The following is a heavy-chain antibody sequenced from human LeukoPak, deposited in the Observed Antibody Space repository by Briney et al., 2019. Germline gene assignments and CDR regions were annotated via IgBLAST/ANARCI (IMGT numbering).Heavy chain of an antibody. J-gene: IGHJ4*02. D-gene: IGHD6-19*01. CDR3: AAGYSSGWYPAGIDY. CDR1: GGSVSSGSYY. CDR2: IYYSGST. Sequence: SETLSPTCTVSGGSVSSGSYYWSWIRQPPGKGLEWIGYIYYSGSTNYNPSLKSRVTISVDTSKNQFSLKLSSVTAADTAVYYCAAGYSSGWYPAGIDYWGQGTLVTVSS. V-gene: IGHV4-61*01.